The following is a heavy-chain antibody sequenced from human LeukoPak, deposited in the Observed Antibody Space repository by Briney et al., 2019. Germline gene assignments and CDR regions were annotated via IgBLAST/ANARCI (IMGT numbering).Heavy chain of an antibody. Sequence: GESLKISCKGSGYSLTSYWIAWVRQMPGKGLGWMGIIYPGDSDTRYSPSFQGQVTISADKSISTAYLQWSSLKASDTAMYYCARGDYGDFRVFYTLFDYWGQGTLVTVSS. CDR1: GYSLTSYW. CDR2: IYPGDSDT. J-gene: IGHJ4*02. V-gene: IGHV5-51*01. D-gene: IGHD4-17*01. CDR3: ARGDYGDFRVFYTLFDY.